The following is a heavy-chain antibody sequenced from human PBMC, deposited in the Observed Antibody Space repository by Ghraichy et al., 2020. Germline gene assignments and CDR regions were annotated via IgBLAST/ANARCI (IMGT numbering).Heavy chain of an antibody. V-gene: IGHV4-34*01. Sequence: SETLSLTCAVYGGSFSGYYWSWIRQPPGKGLEWIGEINHSGSTNYNPSLKSRVTISVDTSKNQFSLKLSSVTAADTAVYYCARGSGWYVRAFDYWGQGTLVTVSS. CDR3: ARGSGWYVRAFDY. CDR2: INHSGST. CDR1: GGSFSGYY. J-gene: IGHJ4*02. D-gene: IGHD6-19*01.